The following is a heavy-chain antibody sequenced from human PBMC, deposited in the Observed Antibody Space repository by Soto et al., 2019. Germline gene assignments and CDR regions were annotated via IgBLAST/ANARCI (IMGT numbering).Heavy chain of an antibody. CDR1: GGSISSGGYY. J-gene: IGHJ4*02. CDR3: ARKRGGNSDD. CDR2: IYYSGST. Sequence: KTSETLSLTCTVSGGSISSGGYYWSWIRQHPGKGLEWIGYIYYSGSTYYNPSLKSRVTISVDTSKNQFSLKLSSVTAADTAVYYCARKRGGNSDDWGQGTLVTVSS. V-gene: IGHV4-31*03. D-gene: IGHD2-21*02.